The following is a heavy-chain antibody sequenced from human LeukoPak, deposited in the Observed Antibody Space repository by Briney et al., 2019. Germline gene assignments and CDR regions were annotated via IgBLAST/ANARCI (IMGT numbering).Heavy chain of an antibody. J-gene: IGHJ4*02. Sequence: PGGSLRLSCAASGFTFSSYWMHWVRQAPGKGLVWVSRINSDGSSTSYADSVKGRFTISRDNAKNTLYLQMNSLRAEDTALYYCARSSYSNGEANDYWGQGTLVTVSS. V-gene: IGHV3-74*01. CDR3: ARSSYSNGEANDY. D-gene: IGHD4-11*01. CDR1: GFTFSSYW. CDR2: INSDGSST.